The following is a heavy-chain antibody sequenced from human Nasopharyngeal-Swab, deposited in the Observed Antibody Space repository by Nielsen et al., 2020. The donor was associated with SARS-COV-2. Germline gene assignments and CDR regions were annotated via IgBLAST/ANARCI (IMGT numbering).Heavy chain of an antibody. CDR2: ISTSGTTT. CDR3: AREKGYQVLLDYYYHGLDV. Sequence: GGSLRLSCVASGFAFSDFYMAWVRQAPGKGLEWVSYISTSGTTTDSADSVKGRFTISRDNANNIVYLQMSSLRGEDTAVYFCAREKGYQVLLDYYYHGLDVWGHGTAVTVSS. D-gene: IGHD3-10*01. CDR1: GFAFSDFY. V-gene: IGHV3-11*01. J-gene: IGHJ6*02.